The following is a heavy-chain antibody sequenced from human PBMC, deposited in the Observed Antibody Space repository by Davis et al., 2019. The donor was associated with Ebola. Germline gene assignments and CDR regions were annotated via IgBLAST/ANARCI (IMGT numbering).Heavy chain of an antibody. D-gene: IGHD3-16*01. CDR2: ITYDASNT. V-gene: IGHV3-30-3*01. CDR3: STLRFGSLV. J-gene: IGHJ4*02. CDR1: GLSFSDHT. Sequence: GESLKISCAASGLSFSDHTMHWLRQAAGKGLEWVAFITYDASNTYYADSVKGRFNISRDNSRNTLYLEMNSLRVEDTAVYYCSTLRFGSLVWGQGTLVTVSS.